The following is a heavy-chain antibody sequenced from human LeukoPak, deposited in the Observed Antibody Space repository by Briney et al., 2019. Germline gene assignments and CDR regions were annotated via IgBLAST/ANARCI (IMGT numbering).Heavy chain of an antibody. D-gene: IGHD5-24*01. CDR2: IIPIFGTA. CDR3: ASVYKNGMDV. V-gene: IGHV1-69*01. J-gene: IGHJ6*02. CDR1: GGTFSSYA. Sequence: ASVKVSCKASGGTFSSYAISWVRQAPGQGLEWMGGIIPIFGTANYAQKFQGRVTITADESTSTAYMELSSLRSEDTAVYYCASVYKNGMDVWGQGTTVTVSS.